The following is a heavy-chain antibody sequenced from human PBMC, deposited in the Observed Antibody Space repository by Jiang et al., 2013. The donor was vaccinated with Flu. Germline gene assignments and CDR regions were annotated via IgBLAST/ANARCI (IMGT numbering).Heavy chain of an antibody. CDR3: ARFSRPWLVMSGIDP. CDR2: IYPGDSNT. Sequence: EVKKPGESLKISCKGSGYTFTNYWLGWVRQMPGKGLEWMGIIYPGDSNTRYSPSFQGQVTISVDKSISTAFLQWSSLKASDTAIYYCARFSRPWLVMSGIDPWGQGTLVTVSS. V-gene: IGHV5-51*01. J-gene: IGHJ5*02. D-gene: IGHD6-19*01. CDR1: GYTFTNYW.